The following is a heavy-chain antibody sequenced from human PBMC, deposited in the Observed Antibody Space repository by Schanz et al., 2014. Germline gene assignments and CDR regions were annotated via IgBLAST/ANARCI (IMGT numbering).Heavy chain of an antibody. CDR2: ISSRSSHI. J-gene: IGHJ4*02. CDR3: VRERTNYGGNSYFFDH. V-gene: IGHV3-21*01. CDR1: GFAVDNYY. D-gene: IGHD2-21*02. Sequence: EVQLVASGGGLVQPGGSLRLSCAASGFAVDNYYMNWVRQAPGKGLEWVSSISSRSSHIYYADSVKGRFTVSRDNAKNSVYLQMNGLRVEDTAVYYCVRERTNYGGNSYFFDHWGQGTLVTVSS.